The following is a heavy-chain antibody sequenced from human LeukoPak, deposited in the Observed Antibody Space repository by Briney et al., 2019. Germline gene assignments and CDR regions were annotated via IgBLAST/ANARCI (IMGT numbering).Heavy chain of an antibody. V-gene: IGHV1-18*01. CDR3: ARVQPSYDSSGYYHPFFDY. CDR1: GYTFTSYG. CDR2: ISAYNGNT. Sequence: ASVKVSCKASGYTFTSYGISWVRQAPGQGLEWMGWISAYNGNTNYAQKLQGRVTMATDTSTSTAYMELRSLRSDDTAVYYCARVQPSYDSSGYYHPFFDYWGQGTLVTVSS. D-gene: IGHD3-22*01. J-gene: IGHJ4*02.